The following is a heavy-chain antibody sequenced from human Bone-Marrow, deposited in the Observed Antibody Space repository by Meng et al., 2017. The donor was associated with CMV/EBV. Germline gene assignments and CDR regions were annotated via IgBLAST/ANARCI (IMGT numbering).Heavy chain of an antibody. D-gene: IGHD2-21*01. J-gene: IGHJ4*02. Sequence: ASVKVSCKASGYTFNSYGISWVRQAPGQGLEWMGWISAYNGNTNYAQKLQGRVTITADKSTSTAYMELSSLRSEDTAVYYCATPPIVGPHGTTDYWGQGTLVTVSS. CDR2: ISAYNGNT. CDR3: ATPPIVGPHGTTDY. V-gene: IGHV1-18*01. CDR1: GYTFNSYG.